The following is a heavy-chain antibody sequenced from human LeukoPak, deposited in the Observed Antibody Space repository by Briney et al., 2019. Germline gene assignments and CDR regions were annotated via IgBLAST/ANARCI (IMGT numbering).Heavy chain of an antibody. CDR3: ARDVPDIVLMVYATAYYFDY. D-gene: IGHD2-8*01. CDR1: GFTFSSYA. J-gene: IGHJ4*02. CDR2: ISYVGSNK. V-gene: IGHV3-30*04. Sequence: PGRSLRLSCAASGFTFSSYAMHWVRQAPGKGLEWVAVISYVGSNKYYADSVKGRFTISRDNSKNTLYLQMNSLRAEDTAVYYCARDVPDIVLMVYATAYYFDYWGPGTLVTVSS.